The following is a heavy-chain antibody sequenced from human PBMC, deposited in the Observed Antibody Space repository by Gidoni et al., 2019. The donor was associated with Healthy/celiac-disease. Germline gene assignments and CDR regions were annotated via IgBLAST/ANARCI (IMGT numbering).Heavy chain of an antibody. J-gene: IGHJ4*02. V-gene: IGHV3-23*01. CDR3: AKDGQGDPRSLDY. CDR2: ISGSGGST. CDR1: GFTFSSYA. D-gene: IGHD2-21*02. Sequence: EVQLLESGVGLVQPGGSLRLSCASSGFTFSSYAMSWVRQAPGKGLEWVSAISGSGGSTYYADSVKGRFTSSRDNSKNTLYLQMNSLRAEDTAVYYCAKDGQGDPRSLDYWGQGTLVTVSS.